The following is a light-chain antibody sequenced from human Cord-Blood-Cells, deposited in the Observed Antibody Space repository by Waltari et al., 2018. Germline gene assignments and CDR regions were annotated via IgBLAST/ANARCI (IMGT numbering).Light chain of an antibody. Sequence: DIVMTQSPDSLALSLGERATINCQSSSSVLYSSNNKNYLAWYQQKPGQPPKLLIYWASTRESGVPDRFSGSGSGTDFTLTISSLQAEDVAVYYCQQYYSTPFTFGPGTKVDIK. J-gene: IGKJ3*01. CDR1: SSVLYSSNNKNY. CDR3: QQYYSTPFT. V-gene: IGKV4-1*01. CDR2: WAS.